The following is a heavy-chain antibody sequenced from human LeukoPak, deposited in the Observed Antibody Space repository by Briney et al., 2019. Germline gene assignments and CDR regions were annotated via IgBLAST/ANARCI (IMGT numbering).Heavy chain of an antibody. CDR3: ARGFPRRRGWSGYFNYYYYGMDV. CDR2: IYYSGST. Sequence: SETLSLTCTVSGGSISSSYYYWGWIRQPPGKGLEWIGSIYYSGSTNYNPSLKSRVTISVDTSKNQFSLKLSSVTAADTAVYYCARGFPRRRGWSGYFNYYYYGMDVWGQGTTVTVSS. J-gene: IGHJ6*02. D-gene: IGHD3-3*01. V-gene: IGHV4-39*07. CDR1: GGSISSSYYY.